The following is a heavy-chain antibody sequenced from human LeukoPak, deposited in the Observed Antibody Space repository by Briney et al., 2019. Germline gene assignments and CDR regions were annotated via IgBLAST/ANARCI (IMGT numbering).Heavy chain of an antibody. CDR1: GYTFTGYY. CDR3: ATFTFGGGYYFDY. V-gene: IGHV1-2*02. Sequence: ASVKVSCKASGYTFTGYYMHWVRQAPGQGLEWMGWINPNSGGTNYAQKLQGRVTMTTDTSTSTAYMELRSLRSDDTAVYYCATFTFGGGYYFDYWGQGTLVTVSS. D-gene: IGHD3-16*01. CDR2: INPNSGGT. J-gene: IGHJ4*02.